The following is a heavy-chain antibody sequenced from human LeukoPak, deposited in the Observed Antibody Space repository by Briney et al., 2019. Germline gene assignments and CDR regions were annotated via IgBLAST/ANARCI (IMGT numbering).Heavy chain of an antibody. CDR1: GFTFSSYW. CDR2: INSDGSST. D-gene: IGHD3-3*01. Sequence: GGSLRLSCAASGFTFSSYWMHWVRQAPGKGLVWVSRINSDGSSTSYADSVKGRFTISRDNAKNTLYLQMNSLRAEDTAVYYCARSGGVFRFLEWLLEYWGQGTLVTVSS. V-gene: IGHV3-74*01. J-gene: IGHJ4*02. CDR3: ARSGGVFRFLEWLLEY.